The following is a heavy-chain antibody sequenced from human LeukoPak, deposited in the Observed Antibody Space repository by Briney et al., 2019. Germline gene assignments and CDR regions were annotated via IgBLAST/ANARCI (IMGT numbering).Heavy chain of an antibody. CDR3: AKDQTYYDFWSGYRPFDY. Sequence: PGGSLRLSCAASGFTFSSYAMSWVRQAPGKGLEWVSAISGSGGSTYYADSVKGRFTISRDNSKNTLYLQMNSLRAEDTAVYYCAKDQTYYDFWSGYRPFDYWGQGTLVTVSS. D-gene: IGHD3-3*01. CDR1: GFTFSSYA. V-gene: IGHV3-23*01. J-gene: IGHJ4*02. CDR2: ISGSGGST.